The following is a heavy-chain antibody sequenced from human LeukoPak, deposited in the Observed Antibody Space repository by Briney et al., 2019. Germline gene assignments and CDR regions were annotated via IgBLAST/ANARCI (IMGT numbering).Heavy chain of an antibody. CDR1: GGSLISGGYY. J-gene: IGHJ5*02. D-gene: IGHD3-16*01. Sequence: SETLSHTRTVSGGSLISGGYYCSWIRQHPRSGLECIGYIYYIGSTYYNPSLKSRVTISVDTSKNLFSLKLSSGTAADTAVYYCCRLITFGGFIAHWSQGSLVTVYS. CDR3: CRLITFGGFIAH. V-gene: IGHV4-31*03. CDR2: IYYIGST.